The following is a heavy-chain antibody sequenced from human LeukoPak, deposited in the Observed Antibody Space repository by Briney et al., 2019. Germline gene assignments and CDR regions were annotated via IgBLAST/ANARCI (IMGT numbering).Heavy chain of an antibody. D-gene: IGHD3/OR15-3a*01. CDR1: GFTFGTFA. CDR2: ISSIGGGT. J-gene: IGHJ4*02. Sequence: GGSLRLSCSASGFTFGTFAMHWVRQAPGKGLEYISTISSIGGGTDYADSVKGRFTISRDNSKNTLFLQMSSLRAEGTAVYYCVKFPDWWGQGTLVTVSS. V-gene: IGHV3-64D*09. CDR3: VKFPDW.